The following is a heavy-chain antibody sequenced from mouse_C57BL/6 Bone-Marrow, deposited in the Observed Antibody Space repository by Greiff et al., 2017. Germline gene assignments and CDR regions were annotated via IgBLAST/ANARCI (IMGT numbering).Heavy chain of an antibody. D-gene: IGHD1-1*01. CDR3: ARRLRAWFAY. J-gene: IGHJ3*01. V-gene: IGHV1-82*01. CDR1: GYAFSSSW. CDR2: IYPGDGDT. Sequence: VKLQESGPELVKPGASVKISCKASGYAFSSSWLNWVKQRPGKGLEWIGRIYPGDGDTNYNGKFKGKATLTADKSYSTAYLQLSSLTSEDSAVYFCARRLRAWFAYWGQGTLVTVSA.